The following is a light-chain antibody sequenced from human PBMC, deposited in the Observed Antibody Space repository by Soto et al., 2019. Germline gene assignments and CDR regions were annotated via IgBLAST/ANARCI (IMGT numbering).Light chain of an antibody. CDR2: DVS. V-gene: IGLV2-14*01. J-gene: IGLJ1*01. Sequence: QSVLTQPASVSGSPGQSITISCTGTSSDVGGYNYVSWYQQHPGKAPKLMIYDVSNRPSGVSNRFSGSKSGNTASLTISGLRAEDEADYYCSSYTSSSTPDVFGTGTKVTVL. CDR3: SSYTSSSTPDV. CDR1: SSDVGGYNY.